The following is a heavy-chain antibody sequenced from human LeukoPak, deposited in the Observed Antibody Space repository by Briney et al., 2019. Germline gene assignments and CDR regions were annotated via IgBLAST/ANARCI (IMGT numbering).Heavy chain of an antibody. D-gene: IGHD2-2*01. CDR1: GYTFTNHD. V-gene: IGHV1-8*01. Sequence: ASVKVSCKASGYTFTNHDINWVRQASGQGLEWMGWMNPKSGNTGYLQKFQGRVTMTRDTSMSTAYMELSSLKSEDTAVYYCARVPRYCSSTSCPYYFDYWGQGTLVTVSS. CDR3: ARVPRYCSSTSCPYYFDY. CDR2: MNPKSGNT. J-gene: IGHJ4*02.